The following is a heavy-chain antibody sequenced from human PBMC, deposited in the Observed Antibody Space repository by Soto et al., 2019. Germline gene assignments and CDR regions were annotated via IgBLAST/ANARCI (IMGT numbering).Heavy chain of an antibody. V-gene: IGHV4-59*01. Sequence: QVQLQESGPGLVKPSETLSLTCTVSGGSISSYYWCWIRQPPGKGLEWIGYIYYSGITNYNPSLKSRVTISVDTSKNPSSLKLSSVTAADTAVDYCARVIERWLHLPHYWGQGTLVTVSS. CDR2: IYYSGIT. CDR1: GGSISSYY. J-gene: IGHJ4*02. CDR3: ARVIERWLHLPHY. D-gene: IGHD5-12*01.